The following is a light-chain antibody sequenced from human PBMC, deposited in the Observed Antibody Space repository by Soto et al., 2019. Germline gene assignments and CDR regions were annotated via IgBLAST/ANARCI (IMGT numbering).Light chain of an antibody. V-gene: IGKV3-20*01. J-gene: IGKJ1*01. CDR2: GAS. Sequence: EIVLTQSPGTLSLSPGERATLSCRASQSVSSSYLAWYQQKPGQAPRTLIYGASSRAIGIPDRFSGSGSGTDFTLTISRMEPEDFAVYYGQQYGSSPWTFGQGTKVEIK. CDR1: QSVSSSY. CDR3: QQYGSSPWT.